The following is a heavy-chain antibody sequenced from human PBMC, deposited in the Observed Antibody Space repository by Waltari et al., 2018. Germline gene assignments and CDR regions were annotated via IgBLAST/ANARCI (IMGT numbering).Heavy chain of an antibody. CDR3: VPMGASRLTLTG. J-gene: IGHJ4*02. D-gene: IGHD3-9*01. CDR2: ISGGGSPI. Sequence: EVQLVESGGGLVQPGGSLRISCAASGFTFSTYGMNWVRQAPGKGLGWVSHISGGGSPIYYAASVKGRFTISRDNAKNSLYLQMDSLRVEDTAVYYCVPMGASRLTLTGWGQGTLVTVSS. V-gene: IGHV3-48*04. CDR1: GFTFSTYG.